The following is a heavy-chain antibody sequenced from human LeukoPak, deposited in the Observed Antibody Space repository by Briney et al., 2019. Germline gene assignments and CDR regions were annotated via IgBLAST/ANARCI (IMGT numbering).Heavy chain of an antibody. D-gene: IGHD4-23*01. CDR1: GGSISSSNW. Sequence: SGTLSLTCAVSGGSISSSNWWSWVRQPPGKGLEWIGEIYHSGSTNYNPSLKSRVTISVDRSKNQFSLKLSSVTAADTAVYYCARDPPDYGGNSGDYWGQGTLVTVSS. CDR2: IYHSGST. J-gene: IGHJ4*02. V-gene: IGHV4-4*02. CDR3: ARDPPDYGGNSGDY.